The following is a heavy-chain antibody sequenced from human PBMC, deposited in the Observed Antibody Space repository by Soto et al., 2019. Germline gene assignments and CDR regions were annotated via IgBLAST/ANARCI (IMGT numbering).Heavy chain of an antibody. CDR2: IKQDGSEK. D-gene: IGHD6-19*01. J-gene: IGHJ4*02. CDR1: GFTFSSYW. V-gene: IGHV3-7*01. CDR3: ARDSWGREQWLENYFDY. Sequence: GGSLRLSCAASGFTFSSYWMSWVRQAPGKGLEWVANIKQDGSEKYYVDSVKGRFTISRDNAKNSLYLQMNSLRAEDTAVYYCARDSWGREQWLENYFDYWGQGTLVTVSS.